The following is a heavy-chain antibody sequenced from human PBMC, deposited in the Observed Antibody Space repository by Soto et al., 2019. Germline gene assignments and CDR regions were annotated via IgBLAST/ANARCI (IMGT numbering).Heavy chain of an antibody. CDR2: ISYDGSNK. D-gene: IGHD3-22*01. CDR3: ADSSGYLALDY. CDR1: GFTFSSYG. V-gene: IGHV3-30*03. Sequence: GGSLRLSCAASGFTFSSYGMHWVRQAPGKGLEWVAVISYDGSNKYYADSVKGRFTISRDNSKNTLYLQMNSLRAEDTAVYYCADSSGYLALDYWGQGTLVTVSS. J-gene: IGHJ4*02.